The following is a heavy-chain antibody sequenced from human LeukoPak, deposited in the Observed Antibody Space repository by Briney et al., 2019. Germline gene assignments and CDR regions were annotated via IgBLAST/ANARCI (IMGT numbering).Heavy chain of an antibody. D-gene: IGHD5-18*01. V-gene: IGHV3-21*01. CDR1: GFTFSSYS. CDR3: ARGKGGGYSYGYVNDAFDI. J-gene: IGHJ3*02. Sequence: GGSLRLSCAASGFTFSSYSMNWVRQAPGKGLEWVSSITSSGRYIYYADSVKGRFTISRDNAKNSLYLQMNSLRAEDTAVYYCARGKGGGYSYGYVNDAFDIWGQGTMVTVSS. CDR2: ITSSGRYI.